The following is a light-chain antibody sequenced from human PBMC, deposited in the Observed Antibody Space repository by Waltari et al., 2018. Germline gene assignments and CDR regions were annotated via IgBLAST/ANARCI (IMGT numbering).Light chain of an antibody. CDR2: AAS. J-gene: IGKJ4*01. CDR1: QSISSY. Sequence: DIQMTQSPSSLSASVGDRVTITCRASQSISSYLNWYQQKPGKAPKLLIYAASSLQSGVPSRVSGSGSGTDFTLTISSLQPEDVATYYCQQSYSTPLTVGGGTKVEIK. V-gene: IGKV1-39*01. CDR3: QQSYSTPLT.